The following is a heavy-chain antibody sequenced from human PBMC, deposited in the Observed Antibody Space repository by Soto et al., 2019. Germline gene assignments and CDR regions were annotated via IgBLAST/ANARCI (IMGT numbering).Heavy chain of an antibody. CDR1: GFTFSNAW. CDR3: AKVGSDGELLSEFGY. V-gene: IGHV3-15*07. J-gene: IGHJ4*02. Sequence: GGSLRLSCAASGFTFSNAWMNWVRQAPGKGLEWVGRIKSKTDGGTTDYAAPVKGRFTISRDDSKNTLYLQMNSLRAEDTAVYYCAKVGSDGELLSEFGYWGQGTLVTVSS. CDR2: IKSKTDGGTT. D-gene: IGHD3-10*01.